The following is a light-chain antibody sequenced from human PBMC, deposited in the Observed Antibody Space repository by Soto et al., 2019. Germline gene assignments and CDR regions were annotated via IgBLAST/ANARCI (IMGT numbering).Light chain of an antibody. Sequence: EIVLTQSPGTLSLSPGERATLSCRASQSVSSSFLAWYQQKPGQAPRLLIYGASIRATGILDRFSGSGSGTDFTLTISRLEPEDFAVYYCQQYGTSPPWTFGQGTKVEIK. J-gene: IGKJ1*01. CDR3: QQYGTSPPWT. CDR1: QSVSSSF. CDR2: GAS. V-gene: IGKV3-20*01.